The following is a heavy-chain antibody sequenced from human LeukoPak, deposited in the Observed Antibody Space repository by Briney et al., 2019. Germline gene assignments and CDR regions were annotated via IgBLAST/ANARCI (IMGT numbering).Heavy chain of an antibody. Sequence: GSLRLSCAASGFTFSSYSMNWVRQAPGKGLEWDSYISSSSSTIYYADSVKGRFTISRDNAKNSLYLQMNSLRAEDTAVYYCARDTATIPRWYFDYWGQGTLVTVSS. CDR2: ISSSSSTI. CDR3: ARDTATIPRWYFDY. J-gene: IGHJ4*02. V-gene: IGHV3-48*01. D-gene: IGHD5-24*01. CDR1: GFTFSSYS.